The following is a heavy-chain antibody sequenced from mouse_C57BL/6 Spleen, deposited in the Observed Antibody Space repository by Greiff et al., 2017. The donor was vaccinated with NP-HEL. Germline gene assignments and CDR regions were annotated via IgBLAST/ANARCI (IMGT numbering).Heavy chain of an antibody. J-gene: IGHJ3*01. CDR1: GYTFTSYW. V-gene: IGHV1-69*01. D-gene: IGHD1-1*01. Sequence: QVQLQQPGAELVMPGASVKLSCKASGYTFTSYWMHWVKQRPGQGLEWIGEIDPSDSYTNYNQKFKGKSTLTVDKSSSTAYMQLSSLTSEDSAVYYCARWGGSPFAYWGQGTLATVSA. CDR3: ARWGGSPFAY. CDR2: IDPSDSYT.